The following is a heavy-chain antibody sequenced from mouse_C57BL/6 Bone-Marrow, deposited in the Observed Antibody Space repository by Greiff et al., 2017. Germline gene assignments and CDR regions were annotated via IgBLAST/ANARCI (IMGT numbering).Heavy chain of an antibody. CDR1: GFTFSDFY. D-gene: IGHD2-3*01. CDR2: SRNKANDYTT. J-gene: IGHJ2*01. Sequence: EVQLVESGGGLVQSGRSLRLSCATSGFTFSDFYMEWVRQAPGKGLEWIAASRNKANDYTTEYSASVKGRFIVSRDTSQSILYLQMNALRAEDTAIYYCARDPYDGYFYFDYWGQGTTLTVSS. V-gene: IGHV7-1*01. CDR3: ARDPYDGYFYFDY.